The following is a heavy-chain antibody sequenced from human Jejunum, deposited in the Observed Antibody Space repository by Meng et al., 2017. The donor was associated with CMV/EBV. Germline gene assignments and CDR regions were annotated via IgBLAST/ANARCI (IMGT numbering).Heavy chain of an antibody. Sequence: SYYWGWIRQPPGKGLEWIGSVYFSGVTDYNPSLKSRVTMSVDMSKNQFSLTLTSVTAADTAVYYCARGDHCGTTACYPHWFDPWGQGTLVTVSS. D-gene: IGHD2-2*01. CDR2: VYFSGVT. CDR3: ARGDHCGTTACYPHWFDP. V-gene: IGHV4-39*07. CDR1: SYY. J-gene: IGHJ5*02.